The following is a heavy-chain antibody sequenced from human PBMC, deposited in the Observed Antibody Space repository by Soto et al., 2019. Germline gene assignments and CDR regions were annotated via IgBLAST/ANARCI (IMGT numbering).Heavy chain of an antibody. CDR3: AAGAIFGVVPLDY. Sequence: QLQLQESGSGLVKPSQTLSLTCAVSGGSISTGGYSWSWIRQPPGKGLEWIGYIYHSGSTYYNPSLKSRVTISVDRSKNQFSLKLSSGTAADTAVYYCAAGAIFGVVPLDYWGQGTLVTVSS. CDR2: IYHSGST. CDR1: GGSISTGGYS. J-gene: IGHJ4*02. V-gene: IGHV4-30-2*01. D-gene: IGHD3-3*01.